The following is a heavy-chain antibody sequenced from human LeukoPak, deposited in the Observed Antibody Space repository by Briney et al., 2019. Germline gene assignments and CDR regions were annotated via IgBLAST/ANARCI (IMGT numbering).Heavy chain of an antibody. CDR2: INPRGTST. D-gene: IGHD3-10*01. CDR1: GYSFTSHY. V-gene: IGHV1-46*01. CDR3: ARVFGVLLWFGELNQFDS. J-gene: IGHJ4*02. Sequence: ASVKVSCKASGYSFTSHYMHWVRQAPGQGLEWMGLINPRGTSTIYAEKFQGRIIMTRDLSTTTDSMALRSLRSDDTAVYYCARVFGVLLWFGELNQFDSWGQGTLVTVSS.